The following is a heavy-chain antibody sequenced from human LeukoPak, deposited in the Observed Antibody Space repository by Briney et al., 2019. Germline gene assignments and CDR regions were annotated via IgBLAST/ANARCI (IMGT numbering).Heavy chain of an antibody. CDR1: GGSITSSSYS. CDR2: MSYSGST. Sequence: SETLSLTCTVSGGSITSSSYSWGWIRQPPGKGLEWIASMSYSGSTYYNPSLKSRVTISADTSRNQFSLKLSSVTAADTAVYYCARDVGTALVTGDYWGQGTLVTVSS. J-gene: IGHJ4*02. D-gene: IGHD5-18*01. CDR3: ARDVGTALVTGDY. V-gene: IGHV4-39*07.